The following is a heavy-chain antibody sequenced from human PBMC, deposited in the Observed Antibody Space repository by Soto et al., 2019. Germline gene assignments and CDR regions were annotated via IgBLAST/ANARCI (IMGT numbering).Heavy chain of an antibody. Sequence: QLQLQESGPGLVKPSETLSRTCRLSVGATSDARFYWGWIRQSPGRGLEWIGSIYYTGTTFFNPSLQCRVTLSVDTSGNQFSLKLYSVTAADMALYFCARMKWEQPKWFDPWGQGTRVIVS. CDR3: ARMKWEQPKWFDP. V-gene: IGHV4-39*01. CDR2: IYYTGTT. D-gene: IGHD1-26*01. J-gene: IGHJ5*02. CDR1: VGATSDARFY.